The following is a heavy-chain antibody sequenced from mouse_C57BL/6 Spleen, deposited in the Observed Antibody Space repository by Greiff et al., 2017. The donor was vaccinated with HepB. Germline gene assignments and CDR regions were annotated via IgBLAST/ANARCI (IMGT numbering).Heavy chain of an antibody. J-gene: IGHJ4*01. CDR1: GYTFTSYG. CDR3: ARQGDYPYAMDY. CDR2: IYPRSGNT. Sequence: QVQLKESGAELARPGASVKLSCKASGYTFTSYGISWVKQRTGQGLEWIGEIYPRSGNTYYNEKFKGKATLTADKSSSTAYMELRSLTSEDSAVYFCARQGDYPYAMDYWGQGTSVTVSS. D-gene: IGHD2-4*01. V-gene: IGHV1-81*01.